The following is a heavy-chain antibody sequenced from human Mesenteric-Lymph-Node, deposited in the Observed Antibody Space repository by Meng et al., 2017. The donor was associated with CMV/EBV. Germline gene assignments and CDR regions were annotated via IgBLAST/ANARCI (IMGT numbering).Heavy chain of an antibody. CDR3: AKDYYDSGGYYDF. D-gene: IGHD3-22*01. V-gene: IGHV3-23*01. CDR2: ISGGGGST. J-gene: IGHJ4*02. Sequence: GGSLRLSCAVSEFTSSIYWMTWVRQAPGKGLEWVSAISGGGGSTYYADSVKGRFTISRDNSKNTLFLQMNSLRAEDTAVYYCAKDYYDSGGYYDFWGQGTLVTVSS. CDR1: EFTSSIYW.